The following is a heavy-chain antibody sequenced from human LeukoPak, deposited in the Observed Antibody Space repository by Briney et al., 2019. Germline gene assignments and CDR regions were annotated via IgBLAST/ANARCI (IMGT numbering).Heavy chain of an antibody. CDR3: ARVKPGIPVADS. D-gene: IGHD6-19*01. CDR1: GGSISRSHFY. J-gene: IGHJ4*02. CDR2: IYNNGDN. V-gene: IGHV4-39*01. Sequence: SETLSLTCTVSGGSISRSHFYWGWIRQPPGKGLEWIGYIYNNGDNSSNPSLKSRVTLSIDTSENQFSLRLASVTAADTALYYCARVKPGIPVADSWGQGTLVTVSS.